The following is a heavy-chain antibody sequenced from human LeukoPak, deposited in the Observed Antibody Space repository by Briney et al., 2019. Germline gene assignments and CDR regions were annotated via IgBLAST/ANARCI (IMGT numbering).Heavy chain of an antibody. V-gene: IGHV3-74*01. CDR1: RFTFSSYW. CDR2: INSDGSSI. J-gene: IGHJ4*02. CDR3: AALDHGHDY. Sequence: GGSLRLSCAAPRFTFSSYWMHWIRQAPGKGLVWVSRINSDGSSIAYADSVRGRFTISRDNAKNTLYLEMNSLRAEDTAVYYCAALDHGHDYWGQGTLVIVSS.